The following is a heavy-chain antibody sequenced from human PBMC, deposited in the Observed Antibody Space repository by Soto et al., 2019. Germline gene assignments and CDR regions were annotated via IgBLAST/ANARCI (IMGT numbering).Heavy chain of an antibody. CDR1: GFTFNNYG. CDR2: VSYDGRVQ. D-gene: IGHD6-19*01. V-gene: IGHV3-30*18. CDR3: AKEISPKAGKWYFDL. J-gene: IGHJ2*01. Sequence: QVQLVESGGGVVQPGGSLRLSCAASGFTFNNYGMHWVRQAPGEGLEWVAVVSYDGRVQYYADSAKGRFTISRDNSKNTLYLQMNSLRDADTAVYYCAKEISPKAGKWYFDLWGRGTLVTVSS.